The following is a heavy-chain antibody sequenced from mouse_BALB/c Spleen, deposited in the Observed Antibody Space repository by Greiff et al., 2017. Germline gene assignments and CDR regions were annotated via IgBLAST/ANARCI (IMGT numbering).Heavy chain of an antibody. CDR3: VGYGYYYAMDY. D-gene: IGHD1-1*02. Sequence: EVQGVESGGGLVQPKGSLKLSCAASGFTFNTYAMNWVRQAPGKGLEWVARIRSKSNNYATYYADSVKDRFTISRDDSQSMLYLQMNNLKTEDTAMYCCVGYGYYYAMDYWGQGTTLTVSA. CDR2: IRSKSNNYAT. CDR1: GFTFNTYA. J-gene: IGHJ2*01. V-gene: IGHV10-1*02.